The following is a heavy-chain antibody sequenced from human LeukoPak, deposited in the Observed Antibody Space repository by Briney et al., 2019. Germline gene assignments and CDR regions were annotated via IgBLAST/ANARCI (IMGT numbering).Heavy chain of an antibody. V-gene: IGHV3-9*01. J-gene: IGHJ4*02. Sequence: GGSLRLSCAASGFTFTTYWMHWVRQDPGKGLEWVSGISWNSGSIGYADSVKGRFTISRDNAKNSLYLQMNSLRAEDTALYYCAKDMALYSSGWHPLDYWGQGTLVTVSS. D-gene: IGHD6-19*01. CDR1: GFTFTTYW. CDR3: AKDMALYSSGWHPLDY. CDR2: ISWNSGSI.